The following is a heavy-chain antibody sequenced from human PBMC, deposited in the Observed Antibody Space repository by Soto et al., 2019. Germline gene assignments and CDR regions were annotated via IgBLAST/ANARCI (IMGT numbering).Heavy chain of an antibody. CDR3: ARDMRFGELLYWDY. J-gene: IGHJ4*02. V-gene: IGHV4-4*07. D-gene: IGHD3-10*01. Sequence: QVQLQESGPGLVKPSETLSLTCTVSGGSISSYYWSWIRQPAGKGLEWIGRIYTSGSTNYNPSLKSRVTMSVDTSQNQFSLKLSSVNAADTAVYYCARDMRFGELLYWDYWGQGTLVTVSS. CDR1: GGSISSYY. CDR2: IYTSGST.